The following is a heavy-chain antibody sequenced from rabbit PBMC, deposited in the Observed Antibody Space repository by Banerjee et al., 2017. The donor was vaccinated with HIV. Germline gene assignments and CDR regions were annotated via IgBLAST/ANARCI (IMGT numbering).Heavy chain of an antibody. CDR2: INAVTGKA. D-gene: IGHD4-2*01. J-gene: IGHJ4*01. V-gene: IGHV1S45*01. Sequence: EQLEESGGGLVKPEGSLKLSCTASGFSFSNKAVVCWVRQAPGKGLEWIACINAVTGKAVYASWAKGRFPFSKTSSTTVTLQMTSLTAADTATYFCARDPAGREDFNLWGPGTLVTVS. CDR3: ARDPAGREDFNL. CDR1: GFSFSNKAV.